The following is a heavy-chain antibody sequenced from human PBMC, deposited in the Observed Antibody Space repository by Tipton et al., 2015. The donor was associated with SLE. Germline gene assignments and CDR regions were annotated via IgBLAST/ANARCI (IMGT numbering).Heavy chain of an antibody. CDR1: GGSFGSGGYY. Sequence: LRLSCTVSGGSFGSGGYYWTWIRQSAGKGLEFIGRIYTSGSTNYNPSLKSRVTISVDTSKNQFSLKLSSVTAADTAVYYCARHWNGDLTPLWYWGQGTLVTVSS. D-gene: IGHD4-17*01. CDR3: ARHWNGDLTPLWY. CDR2: IYTSGST. J-gene: IGHJ4*02. V-gene: IGHV4-61*02.